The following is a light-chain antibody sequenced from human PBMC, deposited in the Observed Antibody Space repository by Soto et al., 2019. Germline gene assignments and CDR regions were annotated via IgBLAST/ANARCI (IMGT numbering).Light chain of an antibody. CDR2: GAS. Sequence: EIVMTQSPATLSVSPGERATLSCMASQGVSSNLAWYQQKPGQAPRLLIYGASSRATGIPARFSGSGSGTEFTLTISSLQSEDFAVYYCQQYNNWPPWTFGQGTKV. V-gene: IGKV3D-15*01. J-gene: IGKJ1*01. CDR3: QQYNNWPPWT. CDR1: QGVSSN.